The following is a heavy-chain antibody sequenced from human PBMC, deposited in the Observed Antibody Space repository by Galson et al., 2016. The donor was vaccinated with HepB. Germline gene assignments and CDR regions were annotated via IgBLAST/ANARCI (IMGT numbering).Heavy chain of an antibody. V-gene: IGHV3-30-3*02. J-gene: IGHJ6*02. CDR1: GFNFRPYD. CDR3: AKDVNSGETADDTYGMAV. D-gene: IGHD7-27*01. Sequence: SLRLSCAASGFNFRPYDMHWVRQAPGKGLEWVTSVSYDGEDKNYADSVKGRFTISRDNSKNTVSLQMSSLRPEDTAVYFCAKDVNSGETADDTYGMAVWGQGTTVTVSS. CDR2: VSYDGEDK.